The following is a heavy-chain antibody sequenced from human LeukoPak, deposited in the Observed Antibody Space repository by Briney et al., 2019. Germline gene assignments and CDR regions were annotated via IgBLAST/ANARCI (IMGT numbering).Heavy chain of an antibody. D-gene: IGHD6-13*01. CDR3: ARAPYGAAAGTLYY. CDR2: IIPIFGTA. Sequence: SVKVSCKASGGTFSSYAISWVRQAPGQGLEWTGGIIPIFGTANYAQKFQGGVTITADESTSTAHMELSSLRSEDTAVYYCARAPYGAAAGTLYYWGQGTLVTVSS. V-gene: IGHV1-69*01. CDR1: GGTFSSYA. J-gene: IGHJ4*02.